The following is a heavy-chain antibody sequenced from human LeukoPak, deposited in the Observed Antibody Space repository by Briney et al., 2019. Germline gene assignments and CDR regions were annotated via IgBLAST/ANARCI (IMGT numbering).Heavy chain of an antibody. D-gene: IGHD3-3*01. J-gene: IGHJ4*02. V-gene: IGHV4-59*08. Sequence: SETLSLTCAVYGGSFSGYYWSWIRQPPGKGLEWIGYIYYSGSTDYNPSLKSRVTISVDTSKNQFSLKLSSVTAADTAVYYCARHEREWPNFDYWGQGTLVTVSS. CDR2: IYYSGST. CDR3: ARHEREWPNFDY. CDR1: GGSFSGYY.